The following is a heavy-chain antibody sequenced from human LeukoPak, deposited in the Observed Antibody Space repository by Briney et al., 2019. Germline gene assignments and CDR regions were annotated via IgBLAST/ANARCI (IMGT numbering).Heavy chain of an antibody. Sequence: GGSLRLSCAASGFTFSSYEMNWVRQAPGKGLEWVSYISSSGSTIYYADSVKGRFTISRDNAKNTLYLQLNSLRAEDTAVYYCARMYSSGGSCYYFDYWGQGTLVTVSS. CDR1: GFTFSSYE. J-gene: IGHJ4*02. D-gene: IGHD2-15*01. CDR2: ISSSGSTI. CDR3: ARMYSSGGSCYYFDY. V-gene: IGHV3-48*03.